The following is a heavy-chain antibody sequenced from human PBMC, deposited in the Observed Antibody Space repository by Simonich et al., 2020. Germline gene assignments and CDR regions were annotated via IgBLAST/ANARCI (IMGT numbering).Heavy chain of an antibody. Sequence: QLQLQESGPGLVKPSETLSLTCTVSGGSISSSSYYWGWIRQPPGKGLEWIGSIYYCGSTYYNPSLKSRVTISVDTSKNQFSLKRSSVTAADTAVYYCARHAGFAFDIWGQGTMVTVSS. CDR3: ARHAGFAFDI. CDR1: GGSISSSSYY. V-gene: IGHV4-39*01. CDR2: IYYCGST. D-gene: IGHD6-13*01. J-gene: IGHJ3*02.